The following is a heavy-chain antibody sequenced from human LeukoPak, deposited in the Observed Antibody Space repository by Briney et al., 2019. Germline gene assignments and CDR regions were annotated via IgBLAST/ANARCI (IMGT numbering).Heavy chain of an antibody. CDR3: ARTRDDYDSGSYLGWFDP. CDR1: GFTFSSYS. CDR2: ISPYGGST. V-gene: IGHV3-64*01. D-gene: IGHD3-10*01. Sequence: GGSLRLSCAASGFTFSSYSMRWVRQAPGKGLEYVSSISPYGGSTYYANSVKGRFTISRDNSKNTLHLQMGSLRAEDTAVYYCARTRDDYDSGSYLGWFDPWGQGTRVTVSS. J-gene: IGHJ5*02.